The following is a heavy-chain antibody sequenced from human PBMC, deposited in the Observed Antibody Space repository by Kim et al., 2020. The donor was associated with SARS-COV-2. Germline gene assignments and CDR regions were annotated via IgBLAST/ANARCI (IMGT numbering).Heavy chain of an antibody. CDR1: GFTFTSHA. V-gene: IGHV3-23*01. J-gene: IGHJ5*02. CDR3: VRIPIRGGQHNWFDP. D-gene: IGHD3-16*01. Sequence: GGSLRLSCAASGFTFTSHAMSWVRQAPGQGLEWISFISVNSDYIFYADSVKGRFTISRDNSKNTLSLQMNSLSAEDTAVYYCVRIPIRGGQHNWFDPWGQGTLVTVSS. CDR2: ISVNSDYI.